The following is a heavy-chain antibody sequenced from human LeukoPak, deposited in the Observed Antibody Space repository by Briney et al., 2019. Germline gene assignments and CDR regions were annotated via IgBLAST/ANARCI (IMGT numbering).Heavy chain of an antibody. CDR1: GFTFSSYA. CDR3: ARESGLKD. Sequence: GGSLRLSCAASGFTFSSYAMHWVRQAPGKGLEWVAVISYDGSNKSYADSVKGRFTISRDNSKNTLYLQMNSLRAEDTAVYYCARESGLKDWGQGTLVTVSS. V-gene: IGHV3-30-3*01. J-gene: IGHJ4*02. CDR2: ISYDGSNK. D-gene: IGHD3-10*01.